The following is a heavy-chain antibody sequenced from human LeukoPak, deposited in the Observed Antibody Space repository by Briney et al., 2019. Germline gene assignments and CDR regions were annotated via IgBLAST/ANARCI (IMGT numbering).Heavy chain of an antibody. CDR1: GGSISSYY. CDR3: ARGPRSSDWYSIDY. D-gene: IGHD6-19*01. CDR2: IYSSGGT. J-gene: IGHJ4*02. Sequence: PSETLSLTCSVSGGSISSYYWSWIRQPPGKGLEWIGRIYSSGGTNYNPSLKSRVTVSVDTSKNQFSLKLSSVTAADTAVYYCARGPRSSDWYSIDYWGRGALVTVSS. V-gene: IGHV4-4*07.